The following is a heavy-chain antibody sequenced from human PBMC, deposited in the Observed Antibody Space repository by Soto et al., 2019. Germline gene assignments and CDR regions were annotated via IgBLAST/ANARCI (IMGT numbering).Heavy chain of an antibody. J-gene: IGHJ6*03. Sequence: QVQLQQWGAGLLKPSETLSLTCAVYGGSFSGYYWSWIRQPPGKGLEWIGEINHSGSTNYNPSLKSRVTISVDTSKNQFSLKLSSVTAADTAVYYCARVVAAAGRETYYYYYYMDVWGKGTTVTVCS. CDR1: GGSFSGYY. D-gene: IGHD6-13*01. V-gene: IGHV4-34*01. CDR2: INHSGST. CDR3: ARVVAAAGRETYYYYYYMDV.